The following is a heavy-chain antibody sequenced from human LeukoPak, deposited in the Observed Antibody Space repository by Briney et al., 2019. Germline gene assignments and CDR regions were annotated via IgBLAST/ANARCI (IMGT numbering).Heavy chain of an antibody. J-gene: IGHJ4*02. CDR2: ISSSSSYI. CDR1: GFTFSSYS. V-gene: IGHV3-21*01. Sequence: GGSLRLSCAASGFTFSSYSMNWVRQAPGKGLEWVSSISSSSSYIYYADSVKGRFTISRDNAKNSLYLQMSSLRAEDTAVYYCARYYDFWSGYYTFDYWGQGTLVTVSS. CDR3: ARYYDFWSGYYTFDY. D-gene: IGHD3-3*01.